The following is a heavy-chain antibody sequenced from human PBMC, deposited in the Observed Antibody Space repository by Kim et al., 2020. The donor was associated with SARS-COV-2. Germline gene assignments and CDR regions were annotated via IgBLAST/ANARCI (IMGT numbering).Heavy chain of an antibody. CDR2: IKRDGSEN. D-gene: IGHD3-10*01. J-gene: IGHJ4*02. CDR1: GFTFSTYW. V-gene: IGHV3-7*01. Sequence: GGSLRLSCAASGFTFSTYWMTWVRQAPGKGLEWVANIKRDGSENNYVDSVKGRFTISRDNAKNTLYLQMNSLRPEDTAVYYCARVVLPAYWGQGALVTVSS. CDR3: ARVVLPAY.